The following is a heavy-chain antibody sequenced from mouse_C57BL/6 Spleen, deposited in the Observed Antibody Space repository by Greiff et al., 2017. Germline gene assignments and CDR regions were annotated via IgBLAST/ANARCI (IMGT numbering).Heavy chain of an antibody. CDR3: ARGKKGTLWCVGY. CDR2: ISSGSSTI. CDR1: GFTFSDYG. J-gene: IGHJ2*01. V-gene: IGHV5-17*01. Sequence: EVKLVESGGGLVKPGGSLKLSCAASGFTFSDYGMHWVRQAPEKGLEWVAYISSGSSTIYYADTVKGRFTISRDNAKNTLFLQMTSLRSEDTAMYYCARGKKGTLWCVGYWGQGTALTVSS. D-gene: IGHD1-1*02.